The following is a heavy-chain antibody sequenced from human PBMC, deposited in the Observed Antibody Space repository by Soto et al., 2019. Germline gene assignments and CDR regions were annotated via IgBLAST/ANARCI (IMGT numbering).Heavy chain of an antibody. Sequence: GASVKVSCKASGYTFTSYYMHWVRQAPGQGLEWMGIINPSGGSTSYAQKFQGRVTMTRDTSTSTVYMELSSLRSEDTAVYYCARYAWVSSDYYYYMDVWGKGTTVTVSS. CDR2: INPSGGST. J-gene: IGHJ6*03. D-gene: IGHD6-13*01. V-gene: IGHV1-46*03. CDR1: GYTFTSYY. CDR3: ARYAWVSSDYYYYMDV.